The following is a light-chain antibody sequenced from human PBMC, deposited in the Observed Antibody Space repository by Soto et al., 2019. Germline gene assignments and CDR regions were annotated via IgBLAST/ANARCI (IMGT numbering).Light chain of an antibody. CDR1: QSLNTD. V-gene: IGKV3-15*01. Sequence: EIVMTQSPASLSVSPGESATLSCRASQSLNTDLAWYQQKPGQAPRLLLYGASNRATGTPNRFSGSGSGTEFTLTISRLQSEDFAIYYCQQYKSWPPITFGQGTRLEIK. J-gene: IGKJ5*01. CDR2: GAS. CDR3: QQYKSWPPIT.